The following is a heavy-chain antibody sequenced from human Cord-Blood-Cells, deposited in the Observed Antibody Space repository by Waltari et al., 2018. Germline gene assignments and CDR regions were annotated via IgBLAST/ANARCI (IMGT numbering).Heavy chain of an antibody. V-gene: IGHV4-39*01. CDR2: IYYSGST. Sequence: QLQLQELGPGLVKPSETLSLTCTVSGGSISSSSYYWGWIRQPPGKGLEWIGSIYYSGSTYYNPSLKSRVTISVDTSKNQFSLKLSSVTAADTAVYYCARRADDAFDIWGQGTMVTVSS. J-gene: IGHJ3*02. D-gene: IGHD1-26*01. CDR3: ARRADDAFDI. CDR1: GGSISSSSYY.